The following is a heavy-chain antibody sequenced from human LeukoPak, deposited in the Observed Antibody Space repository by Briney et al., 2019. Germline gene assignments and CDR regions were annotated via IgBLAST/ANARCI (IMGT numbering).Heavy chain of an antibody. CDR1: GFTFSSYA. CDR2: ISYDGSNK. J-gene: IGHJ6*03. CDR3: ARGELGYYYYYYMDV. D-gene: IGHD1-26*01. V-gene: IGHV3-30*04. Sequence: PGRSLRLSCAASGFTFSSYAMHWVRQAPGKGLEWVAVISYDGSNKYYADSVKGRFTISRDNSKNTLYLQMNSLRAEDTAVYYCARGELGYYYYYYMDVWGKGTTVTVSS.